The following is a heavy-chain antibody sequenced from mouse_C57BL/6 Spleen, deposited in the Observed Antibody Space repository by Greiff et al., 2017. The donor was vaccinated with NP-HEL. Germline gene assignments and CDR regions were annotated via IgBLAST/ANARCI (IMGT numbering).Heavy chain of an antibody. D-gene: IGHD1-1*01. CDR1: GYTFTSYW. CDR3: ARNYGSRRGFAY. V-gene: IGHV1-69*01. Sequence: QVQLQQPGAELVMPGASVKLSCKASGYTFTSYWMHWVKQRPGQGLEWIGEIDPSDSYTNNNQKFKGKSTLTVDKSSSTAYMQLSSLTSEDSAVYYCARNYGSRRGFAYWGQGTLVTVSA. J-gene: IGHJ3*01. CDR2: IDPSDSYT.